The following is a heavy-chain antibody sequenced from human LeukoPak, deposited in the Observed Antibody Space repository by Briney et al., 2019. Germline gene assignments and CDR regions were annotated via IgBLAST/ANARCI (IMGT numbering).Heavy chain of an antibody. J-gene: IGHJ4*02. CDR2: IYYSGTT. V-gene: IGHV4-39*02. Sequence: PSETLSLTCTVSGGSISSSSNYWGWIRQSPGKGLEWIGRIYYSGTTYYNPSLKSRVTISVDTSNNQFSLKLSSVTAADTAVYYCARGYYDVLTGHPKNFDYWGQGTLVTVSS. D-gene: IGHD3-9*01. CDR3: ARGYYDVLTGHPKNFDY. CDR1: GGSISSSSNY.